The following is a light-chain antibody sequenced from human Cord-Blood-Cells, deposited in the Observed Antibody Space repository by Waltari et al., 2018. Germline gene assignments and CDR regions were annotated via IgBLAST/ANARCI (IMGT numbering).Light chain of an antibody. CDR1: SSDVGGYNY. V-gene: IGLV2-14*03. CDR3: SSYTSSSTLV. CDR2: DVS. J-gene: IGLJ3*02. Sequence: QSALTQPASVSGSPGQSITISCTGTSSDVGGYNYVSWYQQHPGKAPKPMIYDVSKRPSGVSMRFSGSKAGNTASLTISGLQAEDEADYYCSSYTSSSTLVFGGGTKLTVL.